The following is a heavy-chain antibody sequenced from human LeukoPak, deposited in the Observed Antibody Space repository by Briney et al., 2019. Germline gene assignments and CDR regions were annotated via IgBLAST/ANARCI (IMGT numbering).Heavy chain of an antibody. Sequence: SETLSLTCIVSGGSISRSSHYWSWLRQSPGKGLEWIGYIYYSGSTHYNPSLKSRVSILRDTSKNRFSLKLSSVIAADTAVYYCARVYFYGLDVWGQGTTVTVSS. CDR1: GGSISRSSHY. CDR2: IYYSGST. V-gene: IGHV4-30-4*01. J-gene: IGHJ6*02. CDR3: ARVYFYGLDV.